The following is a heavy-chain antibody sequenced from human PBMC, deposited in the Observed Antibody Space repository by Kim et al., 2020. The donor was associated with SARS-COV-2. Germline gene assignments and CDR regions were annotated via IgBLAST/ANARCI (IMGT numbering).Heavy chain of an antibody. CDR2: ISYDGSNK. J-gene: IGHJ6*02. V-gene: IGHV3-30*18. Sequence: GGSLRLSCAASGFTFSSYGMHWVRQAPGKGLEWVAVISYDGSNKYYADSVKGRFTISRDNSKNTLYLQMNSLRAEDTAVYYCAKESGSGSYYAWTYDYCGMDVWGHGTTVTVSS. D-gene: IGHD3-10*01. CDR3: AKESGSGSYYAWTYDYCGMDV. CDR1: GFTFSSYG.